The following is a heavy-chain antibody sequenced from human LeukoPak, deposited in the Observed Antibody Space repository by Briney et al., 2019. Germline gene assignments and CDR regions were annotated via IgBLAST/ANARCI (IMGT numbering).Heavy chain of an antibody. J-gene: IGHJ4*02. Sequence: GGSLRLSCAASGFTVSSYYMSWVRQAPGKGLEWVSIIYSGGSTYYADSVKGRFTISRDSSQNTLYLQMNSLRAEDTAVYYCALHFGYDSSGYHNRFIDYWGQGTLVTVSS. CDR3: ALHFGYDSSGYHNRFIDY. D-gene: IGHD3-22*01. CDR1: GFTVSSYY. CDR2: IYSGGST. V-gene: IGHV3-66*02.